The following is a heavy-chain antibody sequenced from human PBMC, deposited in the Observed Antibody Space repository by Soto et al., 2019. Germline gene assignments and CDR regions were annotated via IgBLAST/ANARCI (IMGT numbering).Heavy chain of an antibody. Sequence: ASVKVSCKASGYTFTSYGISWVRQAPGQGLEWMGIINPSGGSTSYAQKFQGRVTMTRDTSTSTVYMELSSLRSEDTAVYYCARSPGGATKNHHYGMAVWGQGTTVTVSS. D-gene: IGHD1-26*01. CDR3: ARSPGGATKNHHYGMAV. CDR1: GYTFTSYG. CDR2: INPSGGST. J-gene: IGHJ6*02. V-gene: IGHV1-46*03.